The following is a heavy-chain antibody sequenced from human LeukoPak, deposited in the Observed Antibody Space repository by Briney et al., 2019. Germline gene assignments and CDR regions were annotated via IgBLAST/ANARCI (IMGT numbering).Heavy chain of an antibody. Sequence: GGSVRLSCAASGFTFNNYGMSWVRQAPGKGLEWFSSISDRSRSTFYADSVKGRFTISRDNSKNTLYLQMNSLRAEDTAVYYCAKHTAGTNALDYWGQRTLVTVCS. D-gene: IGHD1-1*01. CDR1: GFTFNNYG. V-gene: IGHV3-23*01. CDR2: ISDRSRST. CDR3: AKHTAGTNALDY. J-gene: IGHJ4*02.